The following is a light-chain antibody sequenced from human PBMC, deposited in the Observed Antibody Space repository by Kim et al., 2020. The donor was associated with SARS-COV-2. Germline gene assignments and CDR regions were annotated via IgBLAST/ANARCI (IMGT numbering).Light chain of an antibody. J-gene: IGKJ1*01. Sequence: SPWERATLSCRASQSVSSYLAWYQQKPGQAPRLLIYDASNRATGIPARFSGSGSGTDFTLTISSLEPEDFAVYYCQQRSNWPPWTFGQGTKVDIK. CDR1: QSVSSY. V-gene: IGKV3-11*01. CDR2: DAS. CDR3: QQRSNWPPWT.